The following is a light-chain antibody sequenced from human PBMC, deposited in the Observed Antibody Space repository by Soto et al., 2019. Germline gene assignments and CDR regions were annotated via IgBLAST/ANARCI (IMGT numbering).Light chain of an antibody. J-gene: IGLJ1*01. CDR2: DVS. CDR1: SSDVGAYDY. Sequence: QSVLTQPASVSESPGQSITISCTGTSSDVGAYDYVSWYQQHPGKAPKLIIYDVSNRPSGVSNRFSGSKSGNTASLTISGLQAEDEADYYCSSYTRSTLYVFGTGTKLTVL. CDR3: SSYTRSTLYV. V-gene: IGLV2-14*01.